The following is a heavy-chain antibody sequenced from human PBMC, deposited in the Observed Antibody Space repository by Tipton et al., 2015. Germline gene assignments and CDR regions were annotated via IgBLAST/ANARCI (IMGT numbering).Heavy chain of an antibody. D-gene: IGHD3-22*01. CDR2: ITTNGYST. J-gene: IGHJ4*02. Sequence: SLRLSCSAAGFTLSRYAMNWVHQAPGKGLEYVSAITTNGYSTYYADSVRGRFTISRDNSKNTLYLQMSSLRAEDTAVYYCVKDGYYYDSGGYSPLDYWGQGTLVTVSS. V-gene: IGHV3-64D*08. CDR3: VKDGYYYDSGGYSPLDY. CDR1: GFTLSRYA.